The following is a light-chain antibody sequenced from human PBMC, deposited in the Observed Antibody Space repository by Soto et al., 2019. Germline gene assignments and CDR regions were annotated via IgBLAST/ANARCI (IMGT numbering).Light chain of an antibody. CDR1: SGLSSYA. Sequence: QPLLTQSPSASASLGASVKLTCTLSSGLSSYAIAWHQQQPEKGPRYLMKLNSDGSHSKGDGIPDRLSGSSSGPERYLTISSLQSEHEADYYCQTWGPGVQEVFGGGTKLTVL. V-gene: IGLV4-69*01. J-gene: IGLJ2*01. CDR2: LNSDGSH. CDR3: QTWGPGVQEV.